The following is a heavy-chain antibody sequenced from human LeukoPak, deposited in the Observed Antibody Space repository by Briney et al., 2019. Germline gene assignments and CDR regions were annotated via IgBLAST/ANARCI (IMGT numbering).Heavy chain of an antibody. CDR2: ISGSGGST. CDR3: AKAPPGIAVAGTFGWFDP. D-gene: IGHD6-19*01. J-gene: IGHJ5*02. CDR1: GFTVSSNY. Sequence: GGSLRLSCAASGFTVSSNYMSWVRQAPGKGLEWVSAISGSGGSTYYADSVKGRFTISRDNSKNTLYLQMNSLRAEDTAVYYCAKAPPGIAVAGTFGWFDPWGQGTLVTVSS. V-gene: IGHV3-23*01.